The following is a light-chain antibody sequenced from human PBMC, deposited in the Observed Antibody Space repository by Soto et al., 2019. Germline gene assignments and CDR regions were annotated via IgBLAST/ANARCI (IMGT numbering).Light chain of an antibody. V-gene: IGKV1-39*01. J-gene: IGKJ2*01. Sequence: DIQVTQSPSSLSASVGDTVTISCRTSQTINTYLNWYQQQPGRAPKLLIFAASTLLSGVPSRFTGSGSGTDFTLTITGLQSEDFATYFCQQGSSPPYTFGPGTQL. CDR3: QQGSSPPYT. CDR1: QTINTY. CDR2: AAS.